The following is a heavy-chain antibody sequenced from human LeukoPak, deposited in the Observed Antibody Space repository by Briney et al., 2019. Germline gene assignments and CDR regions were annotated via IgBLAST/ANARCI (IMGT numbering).Heavy chain of an antibody. V-gene: IGHV3-30*03. CDR2: ISYDGSNK. D-gene: IGHD3-22*01. CDR3: ATGSGYYYWDY. Sequence: GGSLRLSCAASGFTFDDYGMSWVRQAPGKGLEWVAFISYDGSNKYHVDSVKGRFTISRDNSKSTLYLQMNSLRTEDTAVYYCATGSGYYYWDYWGQGTLVTVSS. J-gene: IGHJ4*02. CDR1: GFTFDDYG.